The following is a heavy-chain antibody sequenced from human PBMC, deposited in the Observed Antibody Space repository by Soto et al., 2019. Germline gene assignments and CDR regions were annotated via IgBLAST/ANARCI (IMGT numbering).Heavy chain of an antibody. J-gene: IGHJ6*03. Sequence: EVQLLESGGGLVQPGGSLRLSCAASGFTFSSYAMSWVRQAPGKGLEWVSAISGSGGSTYYADSVKGRFTISRDNSKNTLYLQMNSLRAEDTAVYYCAKEYYGDYAYYYYYMDVWGKGTTVTVSS. CDR3: AKEYYGDYAYYYYYMDV. V-gene: IGHV3-23*01. CDR2: ISGSGGST. CDR1: GFTFSSYA. D-gene: IGHD4-17*01.